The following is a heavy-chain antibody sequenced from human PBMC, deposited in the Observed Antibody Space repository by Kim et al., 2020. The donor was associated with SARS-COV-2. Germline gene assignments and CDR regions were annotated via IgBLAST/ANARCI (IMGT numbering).Heavy chain of an antibody. Sequence: GGSLRLSCAASGFTFSSYAMSWVRQAPGKGLEWVSAISGSGGSTYYADSVKGRFTISRDNSKNTLYLQMNSLRAEDTAVYYCAKDPTAWYGSGSYYPAFFDYWGQGTLVTVSS. CDR1: GFTFSSYA. J-gene: IGHJ4*02. CDR2: ISGSGGST. D-gene: IGHD3-10*01. CDR3: AKDPTAWYGSGSYYPAFFDY. V-gene: IGHV3-23*01.